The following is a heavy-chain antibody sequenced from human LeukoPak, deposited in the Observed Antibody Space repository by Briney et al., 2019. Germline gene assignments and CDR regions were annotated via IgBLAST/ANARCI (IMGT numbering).Heavy chain of an antibody. J-gene: IGHJ4*02. Sequence: GRSLRLSCAASGFTFDDYAMPWVRPAPGKGLEWVSGISWNSGSIGYADSVKGRFTISRDNAKNSLYLQMNSLRAEDTALYYCAKAAAVTGENYFDYWGQGTLVTVSS. D-gene: IGHD6-13*01. CDR2: ISWNSGSI. CDR3: AKAAAVTGENYFDY. CDR1: GFTFDDYA. V-gene: IGHV3-9*01.